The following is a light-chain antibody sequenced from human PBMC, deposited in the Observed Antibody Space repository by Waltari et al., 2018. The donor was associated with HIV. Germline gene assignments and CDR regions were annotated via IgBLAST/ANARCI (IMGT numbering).Light chain of an antibody. V-gene: IGLV2-14*03. CDR2: DVS. CDR3: STFSSSNTLL. CDR1: NNDVGANDY. J-gene: IGLJ2*01. Sequence: QTALTQPASVSGSPGQSITISCTGTNNDVGANDYASWYQHHPGEAPKLFIDDVSYRPSGVSKLVSGSKSGNTASLTISGLQAEDEAEYYCSTFSSSNTLLFGGGTKLTVL.